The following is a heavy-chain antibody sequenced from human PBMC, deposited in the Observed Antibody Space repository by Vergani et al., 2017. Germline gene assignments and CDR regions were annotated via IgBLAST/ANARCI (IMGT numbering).Heavy chain of an antibody. CDR1: GGSISSSGYY. D-gene: IGHD6-19*01. J-gene: IGHJ3*02. CDR3: ARLPDMIPVAWGAFDI. CDR2: IYYSGNT. Sequence: QLQLQESGPGLVKPSETLSLTCTVSGGSISSSGYYWGWIRQPPGKGLEWIGSIYYSGNTYYNPSLKSRVTISVDTSKTQFSLKLSSVTAADTAVYYCARLPDMIPVAWGAFDIWGQGTRVTVSS. V-gene: IGHV4-39*01.